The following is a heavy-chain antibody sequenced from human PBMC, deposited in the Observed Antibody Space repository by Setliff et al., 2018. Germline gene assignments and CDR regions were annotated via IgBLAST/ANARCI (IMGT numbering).Heavy chain of an antibody. J-gene: IGHJ4*02. V-gene: IGHV1-2*02. CDR1: GYTFTNYG. D-gene: IGHD3-16*01. Sequence: ASVKVSCKASGYTFTNYGINWVRQAPGQRLEWVGWISPHTGVINYAQKFQGRVAITRDTSINTAYMELSSLRYDDMAVYYCARQGGNYYFQYWGQGTLVTVSS. CDR3: ARQGGNYYFQY. CDR2: ISPHTGVI.